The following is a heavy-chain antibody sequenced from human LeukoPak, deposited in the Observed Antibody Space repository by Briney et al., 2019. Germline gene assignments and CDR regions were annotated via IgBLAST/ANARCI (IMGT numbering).Heavy chain of an antibody. CDR1: GYTFTGYY. J-gene: IGHJ4*02. CDR2: ISAYNGNT. Sequence: ASVKVSCKASGYTFTGYYMRWVRQAPGQGLEWMGWISAYNGNTNYAQKLQGRVTMTTDTSTSTAYMELRSLRSDDTAVYYCARGEFTIPTNFDYWGQGTLVTVSS. CDR3: ARGEFTIPTNFDY. D-gene: IGHD3-3*01. V-gene: IGHV1-18*04.